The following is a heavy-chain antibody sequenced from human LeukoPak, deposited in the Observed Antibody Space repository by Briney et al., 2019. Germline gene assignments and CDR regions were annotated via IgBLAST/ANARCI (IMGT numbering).Heavy chain of an antibody. D-gene: IGHD3-10*01. CDR1: GGSISSYY. J-gene: IGHJ5*02. V-gene: IGHV4-59*08. CDR3: ARRGYGSGSYLDNNWFDP. Sequence: SETLSLTCTVSGGSISSYYWSWIRQPPGKGLEWIGYIYYSGSTNYNPSLKSRVTISVDTSKNQFSLKLSSVTAADTAVYYCARRGYGSGSYLDNNWFDPWGQGTLVTVSS. CDR2: IYYSGST.